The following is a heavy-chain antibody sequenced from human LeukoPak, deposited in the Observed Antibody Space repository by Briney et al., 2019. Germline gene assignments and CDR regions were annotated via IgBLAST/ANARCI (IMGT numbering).Heavy chain of an antibody. CDR1: GGSISSGGYY. CDR3: AKVKMEVGYAFDY. CDR2: ISGSGGST. D-gene: IGHD3-16*01. Sequence: PSETLSLTCTVSGGSISSGGYYWSWIRQAPGKGLEWVSAISGSGGSTYYADSVKGRFTISRDNSKNTLYLQMNSLRAEDTAVYYCAKVKMEVGYAFDYWGQGTLVTVSS. J-gene: IGHJ4*02. V-gene: IGHV3-23*01.